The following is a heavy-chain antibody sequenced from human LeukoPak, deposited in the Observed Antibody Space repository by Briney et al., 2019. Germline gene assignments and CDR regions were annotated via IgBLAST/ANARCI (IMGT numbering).Heavy chain of an antibody. CDR1: GGSISSSSYY. Sequence: SETLSLTCTVSGGSISSSSYYWGWIRQPPGKGLEWIGSTYYSGSTYYNPSLKSRVTISVDTSKNQFSLKLSSVTAADTAVYYCARRQWLVTYFDYWGQGTLVTVSS. CDR2: TYYSGST. V-gene: IGHV4-39*01. D-gene: IGHD6-19*01. CDR3: ARRQWLVTYFDY. J-gene: IGHJ4*02.